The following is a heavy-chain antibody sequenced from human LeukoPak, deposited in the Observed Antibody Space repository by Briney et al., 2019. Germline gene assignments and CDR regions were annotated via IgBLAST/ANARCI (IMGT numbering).Heavy chain of an antibody. CDR3: SSAGYCSSISCFVGYRYGMDV. CDR1: GFTFSNAW. CDR2: IKSKTDGGTT. J-gene: IGHJ6*02. V-gene: IGHV3-15*01. Sequence: GGSLRLSCAASGFTFSNAWMSWVRQAPGKGLEWVGRIKSKTDGGTTDYAAPVKGRFTISRDDSKSIAYLQMNSLNTADTAVYFCSSAGYCSSISCFVGYRYGMDVWGQGTTVTVSS. D-gene: IGHD2-2*01.